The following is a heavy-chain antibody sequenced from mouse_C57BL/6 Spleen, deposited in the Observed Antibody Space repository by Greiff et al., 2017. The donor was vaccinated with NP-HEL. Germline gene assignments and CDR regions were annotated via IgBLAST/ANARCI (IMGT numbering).Heavy chain of an antibody. D-gene: IGHD2-5*01. CDR2: IDPSDSET. CDR3: ATLYRKYGGFAY. Sequence: QVQLQQPGAELVRPGSSVKLSCKASGYTFTSYWMQWVKQRPIQGLEWIGNIDPSDSETHYNQKFKDKATLTVDKSSSTAYMQLSSLTSEDSAVYFCATLYRKYGGFAYWGQGTLVTVSA. J-gene: IGHJ3*01. CDR1: GYTFTSYW. V-gene: IGHV1-52*01.